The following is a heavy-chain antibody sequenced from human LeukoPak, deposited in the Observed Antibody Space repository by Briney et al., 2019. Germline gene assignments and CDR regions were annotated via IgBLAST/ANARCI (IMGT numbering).Heavy chain of an antibody. CDR3: ARGGSGYLTDAFDI. CDR2: IIPIFGTA. V-gene: IGHV1-69*01. D-gene: IGHD3-22*01. CDR1: XXSXA. Sequence: XXSXAIXXXRQAPGQGLEWMGGIIPIFGTANYAQKFQGRVTITADESTSTAYMELSSLRSEDTAVYYCARGGSGYLTDAFDIWGQGTMVTVSS. J-gene: IGHJ3*02.